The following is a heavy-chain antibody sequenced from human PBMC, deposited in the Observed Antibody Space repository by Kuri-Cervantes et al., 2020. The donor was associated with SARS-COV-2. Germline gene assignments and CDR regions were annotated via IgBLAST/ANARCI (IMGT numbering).Heavy chain of an antibody. CDR2: IKSKTDGGTT. J-gene: IGHJ4*02. CDR3: TTGPQLAVDY. Sequence: GESLKISCAASGFTFNNYALSWVRQAPGKGLEWVGRIKSKTDGGTTDYAAPVKGRFTISRDDSKNTLYLQMNSLKTEDTAVYYCTTGPQLAVDYWGQGTLVTVSS. CDR1: GFTFNNYA. V-gene: IGHV3-15*01. D-gene: IGHD3-10*01.